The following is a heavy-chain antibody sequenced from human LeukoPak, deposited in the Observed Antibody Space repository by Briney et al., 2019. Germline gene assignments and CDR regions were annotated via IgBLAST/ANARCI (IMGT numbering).Heavy chain of an antibody. D-gene: IGHD1-26*01. CDR2: IRYDGSNK. J-gene: IGHJ4*02. Sequence: PGGSLRPSCAASGFTFSSYGMHWVRQAPGKGLEWVAFIRYDGSNKYYADSVKGRFTISRDNSKNTLYLQMNSLRAEDTAVYYCAKDRIVGATFGYWGQGTLVTVSS. CDR1: GFTFSSYG. CDR3: AKDRIVGATFGY. V-gene: IGHV3-30*02.